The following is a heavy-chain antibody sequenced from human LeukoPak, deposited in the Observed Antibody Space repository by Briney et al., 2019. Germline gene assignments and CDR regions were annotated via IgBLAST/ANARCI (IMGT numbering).Heavy chain of an antibody. CDR3: ARARTPYYDILTGYRGSWFDP. CDR2: IYYSGST. V-gene: IGHV4-61*08. D-gene: IGHD3-9*01. CDR1: GASISGSGYY. J-gene: IGHJ5*02. Sequence: PSETLSLTCTVSGASISGSGYYWGWIRQPPGKGLEWIGYIYYSGSTNYNPSLKSRVTISVDTSKNQFSLKLSSVTAADTAVYYCARARTPYYDILTGYRGSWFDPWGQGTLVTVSS.